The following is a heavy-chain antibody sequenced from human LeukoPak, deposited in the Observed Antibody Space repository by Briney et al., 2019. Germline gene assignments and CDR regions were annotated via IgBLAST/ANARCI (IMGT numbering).Heavy chain of an antibody. V-gene: IGHV3-23*01. CDR3: AKADSLSSYAHPDAFDI. CDR2: ISGSGGST. D-gene: IGHD5-18*01. Sequence: GGSLRLSCAASGFTFSSYAMSWVRQAPGKGLEWVSAISGSGGSTYYADSVKGRFTISRDNSKNTLYLQMNSLRAEDTAVSYCAKADSLSSYAHPDAFDIWGQGTMVTVSS. CDR1: GFTFSSYA. J-gene: IGHJ3*02.